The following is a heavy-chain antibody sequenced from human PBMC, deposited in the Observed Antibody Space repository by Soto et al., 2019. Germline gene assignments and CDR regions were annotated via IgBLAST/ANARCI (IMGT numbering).Heavy chain of an antibody. CDR3: ARASYYDFWSRYYTYYYGMDV. CDR2: IMSRGSTI. CDR1: GFTFSSYE. D-gene: IGHD3-3*01. Sequence: VGSLRLSCGASGFTFSSYEMNWVRQAPGKGREWGSYIMSRGSTIYYSDSLKGRFTISRDNAKSSLYLQMNGRRAGDTAVYYCARASYYDFWSRYYTYYYGMDVWGQGTKVTVSS. J-gene: IGHJ6*02. V-gene: IGHV3-48*03.